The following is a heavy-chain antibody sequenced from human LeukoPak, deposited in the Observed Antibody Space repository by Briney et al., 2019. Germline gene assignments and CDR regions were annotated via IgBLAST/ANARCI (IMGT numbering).Heavy chain of an antibody. J-gene: IGHJ3*02. CDR2: ISSSSSTI. CDR3: AKDKRVGATTRAFDI. CDR1: GFTFSSYS. Sequence: GGSLRLSCAASGFTFSSYSMNWVRQAPGKGLEWVSYISSSSSTIYYADSVKGRFTISRDNSKNTLYLQMNSLRAEDTAVYYCAKDKRVGATTRAFDIWGQGTMVTVSS. D-gene: IGHD1-26*01. V-gene: IGHV3-48*01.